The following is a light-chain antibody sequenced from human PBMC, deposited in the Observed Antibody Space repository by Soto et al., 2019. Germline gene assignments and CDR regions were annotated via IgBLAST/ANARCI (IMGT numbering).Light chain of an antibody. J-gene: IGLJ1*01. CDR2: DVS. V-gene: IGLV2-14*03. CDR1: SSDVGGYNY. Sequence: QSVLTQPASVSGSPGQSITISCTGTSSDVGGYNYVSWYQHHPGKVPQLLIYDVSNRPSGVSNRFSGSKSGNTASLTISGXXXXDEADYYCYSYTSSNTYVFGTGTKLTVL. CDR3: YSYTSSNTYV.